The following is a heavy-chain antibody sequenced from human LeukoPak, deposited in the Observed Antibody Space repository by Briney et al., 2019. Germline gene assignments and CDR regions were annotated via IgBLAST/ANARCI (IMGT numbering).Heavy chain of an antibody. V-gene: IGHV3-30-3*01. D-gene: IGHD1-26*01. CDR2: ISYDGSNK. CDR1: GFTFSSYA. J-gene: IGHJ4*02. Sequence: PGGSLRLSCAASGFTFSSYAMHWVRQAPGKGLEWVAVISYDGSNKYYADSVKGRFTISRDNSKNTLYLQMNSLRAEDTAVCYCARSRNSIVGATMDYWGQGTLVTVSS. CDR3: ARSRNSIVGATMDY.